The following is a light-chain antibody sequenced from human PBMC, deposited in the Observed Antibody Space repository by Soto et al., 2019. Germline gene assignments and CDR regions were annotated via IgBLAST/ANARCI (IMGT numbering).Light chain of an antibody. CDR2: DVT. J-gene: IGLJ1*01. Sequence: QAVLTQPASVSGSPGQSITIFCTGNRSDVGDYDSVSWYQQRPGKAPQLMISDVTNRPSGISNRFSGSKSGNTASLTISGLQTEDEADYYCSSYTATSTQVFGTGTKVTVL. V-gene: IGLV2-14*01. CDR3: SSYTATSTQV. CDR1: RSDVGDYDS.